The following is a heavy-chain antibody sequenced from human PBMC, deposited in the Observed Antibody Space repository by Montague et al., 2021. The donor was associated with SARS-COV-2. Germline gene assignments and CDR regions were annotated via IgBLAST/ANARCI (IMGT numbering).Heavy chain of an antibody. CDR2: IDWXDDK. D-gene: IGHD5-18*01. V-gene: IGHV2-70*01. J-gene: IGHJ6*02. Sequence: PALVKTTQTLTLTCTFSGFSLSTSGMCVSWIRQPPGKALEWLALIDWXDDKYYSTSLKTRLTISKDTSKNQVVLTMTNMDPVDTDTYYCARIPVSGTAMDQYYYYYGMDVWGQGTTVTVSS. CDR3: ARIPVSGTAMDQYYYYYGMDV. CDR1: GFSLSTSGMC.